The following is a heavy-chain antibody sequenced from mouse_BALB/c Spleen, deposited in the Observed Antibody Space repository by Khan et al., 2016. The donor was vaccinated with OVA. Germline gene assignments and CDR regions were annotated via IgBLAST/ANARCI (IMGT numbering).Heavy chain of an antibody. J-gene: IGHJ3*01. Sequence: MQLEESGPSLVKPSQTLSLTCSVTGDSITSGYWSWIRKSPGNKLEYLGYMINSGNPYYNPSLKSRISITHHTSKNQYYLQLNSVTTEDTATYYCARSTYRYAFAYWGQGTLVTVSA. D-gene: IGHD2-14*01. V-gene: IGHV3-8*02. CDR3: ARSTYRYAFAY. CDR1: GDSITSGY. CDR2: MINSGNP.